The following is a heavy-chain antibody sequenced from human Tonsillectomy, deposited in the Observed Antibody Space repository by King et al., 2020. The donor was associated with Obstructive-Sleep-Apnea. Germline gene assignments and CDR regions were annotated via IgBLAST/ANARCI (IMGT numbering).Heavy chain of an antibody. J-gene: IGHJ4*02. V-gene: IGHV4-31*03. D-gene: IGHD3-10*01. CDR2: TYYSGST. CDR3: SRFTMVRGVVDY. Sequence: VQLQESGPGLVKPSQTLSLTCTVSGGSISSGGYYWSWIRQHPGKGLEWIGYTYYSGSTYYNPSLKSRVTISVDTSKNQFSLKLSSVTAADTAVYYCSRFTMVRGVVDYWGQGTLVTVSS. CDR1: GGSISSGGYY.